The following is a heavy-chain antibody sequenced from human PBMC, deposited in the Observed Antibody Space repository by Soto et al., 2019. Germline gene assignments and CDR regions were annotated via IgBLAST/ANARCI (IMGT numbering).Heavy chain of an antibody. V-gene: IGHV3-23*01. Sequence: PGWSLSRSGAAYGGTVIDYYMNWFRQAPGKGLQLVSGISVGGGSTYYAGSVKGRFTISRDNSKNTLYLQMTSLRAEDTAVYYCAAGMGIAARPYYYCYGMDVWGQGTTVTVSS. J-gene: IGHJ6*02. CDR1: GGTVIDYY. CDR2: ISVGGGST. D-gene: IGHD6-6*01. CDR3: AAGMGIAARPYYYCYGMDV.